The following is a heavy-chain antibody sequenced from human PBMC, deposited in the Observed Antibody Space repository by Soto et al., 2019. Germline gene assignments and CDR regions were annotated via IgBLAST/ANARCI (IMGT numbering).Heavy chain of an antibody. V-gene: IGHV1-3*01. J-gene: IGHJ4*02. Sequence: GTSVKVSCKASGYTFTNYAMQWVLQAPGQRFEWMGWINAGNGNTRYSQNFQGRVTITRDTSASTAYMELSSLISEDAAVYYCASGLWTMARGAYYFDHWGQVTLVTVS. CDR3: ASGLWTMARGAYYFDH. CDR1: GYTFTNYA. D-gene: IGHD3-10*01. CDR2: INAGNGNT.